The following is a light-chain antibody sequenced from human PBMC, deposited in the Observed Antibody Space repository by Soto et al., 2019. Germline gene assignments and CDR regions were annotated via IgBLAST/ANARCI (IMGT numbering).Light chain of an antibody. Sequence: NVVTQSPGTLSLSPGERATLSCRASQSVTSSYLAWYQQKPGQAPSLLISSASSRATGVPDRFSGSGSATDFTLTISRVEPADFAVEYFQQYGSSRNTFGQGTKV. V-gene: IGKV3-20*01. CDR2: SAS. J-gene: IGKJ2*01. CDR3: QQYGSSRNT. CDR1: QSVTSSY.